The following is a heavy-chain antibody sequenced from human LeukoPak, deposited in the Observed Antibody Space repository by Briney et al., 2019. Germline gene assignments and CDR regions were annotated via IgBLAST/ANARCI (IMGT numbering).Heavy chain of an antibody. CDR1: GASISSFY. V-gene: IGHV4-4*07. Sequence: SETLSLTCTVSGASISSFYWSWIRQPAGKGLEWIGRVFASGNNNYNPSLKSRVIMSGDRSKNQLSLKLSSVTAADTAVYYCARVGDSATYFDYWGQGTLVTVSS. D-gene: IGHD2-21*02. CDR2: VFASGNN. J-gene: IGHJ4*02. CDR3: ARVGDSATYFDY.